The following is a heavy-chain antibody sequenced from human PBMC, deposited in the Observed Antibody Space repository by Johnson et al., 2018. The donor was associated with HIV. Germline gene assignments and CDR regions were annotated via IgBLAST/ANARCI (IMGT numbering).Heavy chain of an antibody. CDR2: ISYDGSNK. CDR1: GFTFSSYG. CDR3: TRDRNCGGDCDAFDI. V-gene: IGHV3-30*03. Sequence: QVQLVESGGGVVQPGRSLRLSCAASGFTFSSYGMHWVRQASGKGLEWVAVISYDGSNKYYADSVKGRFTISRDNSKNTLYLQMNSLKTEDTAVYYCTRDRNCGGDCDAFDIWGQGTMVTVSS. D-gene: IGHD2-21*02. J-gene: IGHJ3*02.